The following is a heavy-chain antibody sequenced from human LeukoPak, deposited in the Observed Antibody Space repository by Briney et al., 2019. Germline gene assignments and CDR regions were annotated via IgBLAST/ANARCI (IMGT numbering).Heavy chain of an antibody. J-gene: IGHJ5*02. CDR1: GFTGFTFDIYA. D-gene: IGHD2-21*02. CDR3: VRDNPRCCGVVPANIDDL. CDR2: ISRDSDIR. V-gene: IGHV3-48*01. Sequence: GGSLRLSCAASGFTGFTFDIYAMHWVRQAPGRGLEWISYISRDSDIRYYADSVRGRFHISRDNARNSLYLQMRADDTAMYYCVRDNPRCCGVVPANIDDLRGQGTLVTVSS.